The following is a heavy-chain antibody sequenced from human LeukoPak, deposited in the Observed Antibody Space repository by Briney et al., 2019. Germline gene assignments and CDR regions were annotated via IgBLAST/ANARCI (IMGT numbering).Heavy chain of an antibody. Sequence: ASVKVSCKASGYTFTGYYMHWVRQAPGQGLEWMGWINPNSGGTNYAQKFQGWVTMTRDTSISTAYMELSRLRSDDTAVYYCAREGSCSGGSCYSKITDGMDVWGQGTTVTVSS. CDR1: GYTFTGYY. CDR3: AREGSCSGGSCYSKITDGMDV. V-gene: IGHV1-2*04. D-gene: IGHD2-15*01. J-gene: IGHJ6*02. CDR2: INPNSGGT.